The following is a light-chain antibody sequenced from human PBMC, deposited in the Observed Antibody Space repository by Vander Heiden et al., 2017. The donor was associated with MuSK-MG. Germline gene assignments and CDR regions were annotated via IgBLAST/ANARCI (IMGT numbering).Light chain of an antibody. V-gene: IGKV4-1*01. CDR1: QSVLYSSNNKNY. J-gene: IGKJ2*01. CDR2: WAS. Sequence: DILMAQSPDPLAMSLRVRATINCKSSQSVLYSSNNKNYLASYQQKPGQPPKLLIYWASTRESGVPDRFRGSRSGTDFTLTISILLAQHLPVYYCQQDDSAPHTFSQGTKLELK. CDR3: QQDDSAPHT.